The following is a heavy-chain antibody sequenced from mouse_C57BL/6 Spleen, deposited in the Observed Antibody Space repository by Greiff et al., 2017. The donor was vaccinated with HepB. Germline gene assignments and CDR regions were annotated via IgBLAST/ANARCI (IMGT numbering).Heavy chain of an antibody. J-gene: IGHJ2*01. D-gene: IGHD2-5*01. CDR1: GESLKREG. CDR2: RDPSVSYT. V-gene: IGHV1-69*01. CDR3: ARRYYSNYVDY. Sequence: GEERGRKGEEVKRAGKEEGESLKREGRKGGKQRTGEGFEGIGERDPSVSYTNYNQKFKGKSTLTVDKSSSTAYMQLSSLTSEDSAVYYCARRYYSNYVDYCVQGTTLTVSS.